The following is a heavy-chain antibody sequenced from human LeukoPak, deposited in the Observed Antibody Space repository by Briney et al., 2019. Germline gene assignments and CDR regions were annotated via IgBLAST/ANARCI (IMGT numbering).Heavy chain of an antibody. CDR3: AKDGYSGYDVFDC. D-gene: IGHD5-12*01. J-gene: IGHJ4*02. CDR2: ISGSGGST. CDR1: GFTFNNYA. Sequence: PGGSLRLSCAASGFTFNNYAMSWVRQAPGKGLEWVSTISGSGGSTYYADSVKGRFTISRDKSKNTLYLQMNSLRVEDPAVYYCAKDGYSGYDVFDCWGQGTLFTVSS. V-gene: IGHV3-23*01.